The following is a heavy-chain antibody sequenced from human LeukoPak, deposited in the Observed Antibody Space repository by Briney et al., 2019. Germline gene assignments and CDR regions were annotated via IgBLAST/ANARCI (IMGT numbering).Heavy chain of an antibody. J-gene: IGHJ3*02. V-gene: IGHV3-30-3*02. CDR1: GFIFSHYP. CDR2: ISFDGSNE. CDR3: AKNFPTRSDAFDI. Sequence: GGSLRLSCAASGFIFSHYPMHWVRQAPGKGLEWVAVISFDGSNEYYSDSVKGRFAISRDNSKNTLYLQMSSLRAEDTAVYYCAKNFPTRSDAFDIWGQGTMVTVSS.